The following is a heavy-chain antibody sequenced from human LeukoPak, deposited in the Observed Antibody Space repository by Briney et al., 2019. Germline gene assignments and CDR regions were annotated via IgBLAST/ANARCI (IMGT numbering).Heavy chain of an antibody. Sequence: GGSLRLSCTASGFTFGDYAMSWIRQAPGKGLEWVGFIRSKAYGETADYAASVKGRFTISRDDSKAIAYLQMNSLKTEDTAAYHCTRDRGAYNLYDYWGQGTLVTVSS. CDR1: GFTFGDYA. J-gene: IGHJ4*02. CDR3: TRDRGAYNLYDY. V-gene: IGHV3-49*03. D-gene: IGHD1-1*01. CDR2: IRSKAYGETA.